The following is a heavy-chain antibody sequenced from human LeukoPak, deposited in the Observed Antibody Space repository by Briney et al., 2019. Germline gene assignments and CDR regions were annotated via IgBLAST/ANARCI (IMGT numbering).Heavy chain of an antibody. V-gene: IGHV3-9*03. Sequence: PGGSLRLSCAASGFTFSTYAMSWVRQAPGKGLEWVSGISWNRGSIGYADSVKGRFTISRDNAKNSLYLQMNSLRAEDMALYYCAKDIFPYGSGSYWGYAFDIWGQGTMVTVSS. CDR1: GFTFSTYA. CDR3: AKDIFPYGSGSYWGYAFDI. CDR2: ISWNRGSI. D-gene: IGHD3-10*01. J-gene: IGHJ3*02.